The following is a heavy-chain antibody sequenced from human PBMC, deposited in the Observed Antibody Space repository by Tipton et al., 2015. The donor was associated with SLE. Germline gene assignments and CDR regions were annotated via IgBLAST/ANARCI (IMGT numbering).Heavy chain of an antibody. CDR2: INPSAGST. Sequence: QVQLVQSGAEVKKPGASVKVSCKASGYTFTSYYMHWVRQAPGQGLEWVGVINPSAGSTSYAQKFQGRVIMTRDTSTRTAYMELSSLRSEDTAVYYCARDGSSSSYFDYWGQGTLVTVSS. D-gene: IGHD6-13*01. J-gene: IGHJ4*02. V-gene: IGHV1-46*01. CDR1: GYTFTSYY. CDR3: ARDGSSSSYFDY.